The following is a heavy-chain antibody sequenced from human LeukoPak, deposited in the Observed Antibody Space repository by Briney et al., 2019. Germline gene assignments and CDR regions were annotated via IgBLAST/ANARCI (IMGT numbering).Heavy chain of an antibody. Sequence: GGSLRLSCAASGFTFSSYSMNWVRQAPGKGLEWVSSISSSSSYIYYADSVKGRFTISRDNAKNSLYLQMNSLRAEDTAVYYCVKDRPYNEFWTGYADSWGQGTLVTVSS. J-gene: IGHJ4*02. CDR2: ISSSSSYI. CDR1: GFTFSSYS. V-gene: IGHV3-21*01. CDR3: VKDRPYNEFWTGYADS. D-gene: IGHD3-3*01.